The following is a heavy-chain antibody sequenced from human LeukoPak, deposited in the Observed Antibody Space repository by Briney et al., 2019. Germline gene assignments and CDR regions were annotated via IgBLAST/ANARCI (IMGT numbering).Heavy chain of an antibody. CDR1: GFTFSDYA. D-gene: IGHD6-13*01. Sequence: GGSLRLSCAASGFTFSDYAMGWVRQAPGKGLEWVSVITGSGGNTYYADSVKGRFTISRDTSRNTLYLQMNSLRAEDTAVYYCAKMEQQLVGYYFDYWGQGTLVTVSS. CDR3: AKMEQQLVGYYFDY. CDR2: ITGSGGNT. J-gene: IGHJ4*02. V-gene: IGHV3-23*01.